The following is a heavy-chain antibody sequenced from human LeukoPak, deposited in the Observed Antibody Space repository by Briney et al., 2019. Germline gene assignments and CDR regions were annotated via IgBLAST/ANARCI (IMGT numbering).Heavy chain of an antibody. CDR2: ISSSSTI. CDR3: ACEENSGSYRWDY. Sequence: SGGSLRLSCAASGFTFSSYSMNWVRQAPGKGLEWVSYISSSSTIYYADSVKGRFTISRDNAKNSLYLQMNSLRAEDTAVYYCACEENSGSYRWDYWGQGTLVTVSS. J-gene: IGHJ4*02. CDR1: GFTFSSYS. V-gene: IGHV3-48*04. D-gene: IGHD1-26*01.